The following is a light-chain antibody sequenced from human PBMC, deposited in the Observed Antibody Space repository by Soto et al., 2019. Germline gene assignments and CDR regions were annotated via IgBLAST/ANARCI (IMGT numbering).Light chain of an antibody. J-gene: IGKJ1*01. Sequence: TQMTQAPSSLSASVGDRVTITCRASQDIGNDLGWYQQKPGKVPKLLIYQASSLESGVPLRFSGSASGTEFTLAINSLQPDDFATYYCQHYNRYSATFGQGTKVDI. CDR1: QDIGND. V-gene: IGKV1-5*03. CDR3: QHYNRYSAT. CDR2: QAS.